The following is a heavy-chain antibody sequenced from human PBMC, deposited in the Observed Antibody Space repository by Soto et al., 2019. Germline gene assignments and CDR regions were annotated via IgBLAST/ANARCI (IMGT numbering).Heavy chain of an antibody. V-gene: IGHV3-74*01. CDR2: INTDGSNT. Sequence: PGGSLRLSCAASGFTFSSYWMHWFRQAPGKELVWVSRINTDGSNTAYADSVKGRFTISRDNAKNTLYLQVSGLRAEDTAVYYCARWFTYGNFDYFDYWGQGTQVTVSS. D-gene: IGHD3-10*01. J-gene: IGHJ4*02. CDR1: GFTFSSYW. CDR3: ARWFTYGNFDYFDY.